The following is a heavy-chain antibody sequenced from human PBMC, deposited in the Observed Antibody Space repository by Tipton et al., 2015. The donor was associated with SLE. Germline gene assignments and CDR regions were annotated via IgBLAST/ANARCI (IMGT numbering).Heavy chain of an antibody. V-gene: IGHV3-9*01. CDR2: ISWNSGSI. D-gene: IGHD6-19*01. J-gene: IGHJ4*02. CDR1: GFTFDDYA. CDR3: AKDIESGYSGGPGY. Sequence: RSLRLSCAASGFTFDDYAMHWVRQAPGKGLEWVSGISWNSGSIGYADSVKGRFTISRDNAKNSLYLQMNSLRAEDTALYYCAKDIESGYSGGPGYWGQGTLVTVTS.